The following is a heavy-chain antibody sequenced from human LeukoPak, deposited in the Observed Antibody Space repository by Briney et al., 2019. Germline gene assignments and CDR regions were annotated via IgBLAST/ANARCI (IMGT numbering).Heavy chain of an antibody. V-gene: IGHV1-8*01. J-gene: IGHJ3*02. CDR3: ARVPPQLRNPKEVVYAFDI. D-gene: IGHD2-15*01. CDR1: GYTFTSYD. Sequence: ASVKVSYTAFGYTFTSYDINWVRQATGQGLEWMGWMNPNRGNAGYAQKFQGRGTMTRNTSISTAYMELSSLRSEDTAVYYCARVPPQLRNPKEVVYAFDIWGQGTMVTVSS. CDR2: MNPNRGNA.